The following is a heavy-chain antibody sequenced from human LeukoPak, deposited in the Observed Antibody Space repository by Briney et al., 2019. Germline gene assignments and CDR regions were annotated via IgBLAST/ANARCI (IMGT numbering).Heavy chain of an antibody. J-gene: IGHJ4*02. D-gene: IGHD2-2*02. CDR3: ARVMIVRSSTSCYNY. Sequence: GASVKVSCKASGYTFTSYDINWVRQATGQGLEWMGWMNPNSGNTGYAQKFQGRVTMTRNTSISTAYMELNSLRADDTAVYYCARVMIVRSSTSCYNYWGQGTLVTVSS. V-gene: IGHV1-8*01. CDR1: GYTFTSYD. CDR2: MNPNSGNT.